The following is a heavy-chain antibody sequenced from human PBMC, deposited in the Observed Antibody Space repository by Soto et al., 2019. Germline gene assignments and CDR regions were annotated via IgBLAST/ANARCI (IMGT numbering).Heavy chain of an antibody. V-gene: IGHV1-69*08. D-gene: IGHD2-2*01. CDR2: IIPILGIA. CDR1: GGTFSSYT. J-gene: IGHJ4*02. CDR3: ARDGSGTPNLY. Sequence: QVQLVQSGAEVKKPGSSVKVSCKASGGTFSSYTISWVRQAPGQGLEWMGRIIPILGIANYAQKFQGRVTITADKSTSTAYMELSSLRSEDTAVYYCARDGSGTPNLYWGQGTLVTVSS.